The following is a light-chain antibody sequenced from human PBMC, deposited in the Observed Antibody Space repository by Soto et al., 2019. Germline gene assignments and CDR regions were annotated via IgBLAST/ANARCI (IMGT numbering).Light chain of an antibody. CDR2: RNN. J-gene: IGLJ2*01. CDR1: SSNIGSNY. CDR3: AAWDDSLSHVV. V-gene: IGLV1-47*01. Sequence: QSVLTQPPSASGTPGQRVTISCSGSSSNIGSNYVYWYQQLPGTAPKLLIYRNNQRPSGVPDRFSGSKSGTSASLAISGLRSEDEADYYCAAWDDSLSHVVFGGGTQLTVL.